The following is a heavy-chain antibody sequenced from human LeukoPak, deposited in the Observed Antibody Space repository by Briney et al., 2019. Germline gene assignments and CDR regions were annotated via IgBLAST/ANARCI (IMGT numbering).Heavy chain of an antibody. V-gene: IGHV3-23*01. J-gene: IGHJ4*02. CDR3: AKFEQQLYPPYYFDY. Sequence: GGSLRLSCAASGFTFSLYAMSWVRQAPGKGLEWVSSVSGSVRPGGSGPYYADSVKGRFTTSRDNSKSTLYLQMNSLRAEDTAVYYCAKFEQQLYPPYYFDYWGQGTLVTVSS. D-gene: IGHD6-13*01. CDR1: GFTFSLYA. CDR2: VSGSVRPGGSGP.